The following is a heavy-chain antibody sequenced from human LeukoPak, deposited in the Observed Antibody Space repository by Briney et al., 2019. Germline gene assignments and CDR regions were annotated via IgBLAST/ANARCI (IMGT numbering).Heavy chain of an antibody. J-gene: IGHJ5*02. D-gene: IGHD2-15*01. CDR3: ARETITGYCSGGSCYRFDP. CDR1: GYTFTSYY. CDR2: INPSGGST. V-gene: IGHV1-46*01. Sequence: ASVKVSCKASGYTFTSYYMHWVRQAPGQGLEWMGIINPSGGSTSYAQKCQGRVTMTRDTSTSTVYMELSSLRSEDTAVYYCARETITGYCSGGSCYRFDPWGQGTLVTVSS.